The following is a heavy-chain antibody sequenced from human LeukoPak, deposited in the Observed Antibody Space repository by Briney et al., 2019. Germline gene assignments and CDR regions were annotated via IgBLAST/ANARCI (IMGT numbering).Heavy chain of an antibody. D-gene: IGHD3-10*01. CDR3: AREFGGSGSYYNPDY. CDR2: IWYDGSNK. CDR1: GFTFSSYG. V-gene: IGHV3-33*01. J-gene: IGHJ4*02. Sequence: GGSLRPSCAASGFTFSSYGMHWVRQAPGKGLEWVAGIWYDGSNKYYADSVKGRFTISRDNSKNTLYLQMNSLRAEDTAVYYCAREFGGSGSYYNPDYWGQGTLVSVSS.